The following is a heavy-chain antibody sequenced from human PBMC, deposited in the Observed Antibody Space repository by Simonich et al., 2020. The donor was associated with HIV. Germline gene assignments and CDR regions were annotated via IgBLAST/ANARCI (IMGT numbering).Heavy chain of an antibody. CDR2: ISTSGSYT. CDR3: AGEKVRDWFFDL. V-gene: IGHV3-21*01. Sequence: EVQLVESGGGLVKPGGSLRLSCTASTFTFTNYRMNWVRQAPGKGVEWGSAISTSGSYTYYAASVKGRCTISRDNAKSSLFLQMNSLRAEDTAVYYCAGEKVRDWFFDLWGRGTLVTVSS. D-gene: IGHD3-10*01. CDR1: TFTFTNYR. J-gene: IGHJ2*01.